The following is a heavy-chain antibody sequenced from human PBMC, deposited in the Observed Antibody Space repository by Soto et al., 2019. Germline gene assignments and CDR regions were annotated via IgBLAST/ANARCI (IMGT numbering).Heavy chain of an antibody. CDR1: GGSISSSNW. CDR3: ARGDYQLRGGYYYYYGMDV. D-gene: IGHD2-2*01. CDR2: IYHSGST. J-gene: IGHJ6*02. Sequence: SETLSLTCAVSGGSISSSNWWSWVRQPPGKGLEWIGEIYHSGSTNYNPSLKSRVTISVDKSKNQFSLKLSSVTAADTAVYYCARGDYQLRGGYYYYYGMDVWGQGATVTVSS. V-gene: IGHV4-4*02.